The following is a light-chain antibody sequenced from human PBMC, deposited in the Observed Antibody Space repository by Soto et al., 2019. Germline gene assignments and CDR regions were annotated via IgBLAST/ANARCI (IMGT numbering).Light chain of an antibody. Sequence: EIVLTQSPGTLSLSPGETATLSCRASQSLSNIYLAWYQQKPGQAPRVLIYGVSARASGIPDRFSGSGSGTDFTLTIARLEPEDFAVYYCQQYGSLPFTFGPGTKVDIK. CDR2: GVS. CDR1: QSLSNIY. CDR3: QQYGSLPFT. J-gene: IGKJ3*01. V-gene: IGKV3-20*01.